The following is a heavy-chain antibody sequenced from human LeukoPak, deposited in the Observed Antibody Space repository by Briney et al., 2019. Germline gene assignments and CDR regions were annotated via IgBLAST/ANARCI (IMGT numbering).Heavy chain of an antibody. V-gene: IGHV3-66*01. CDR3: ARGGPPGYYYDYYMDV. Sequence: GGSLRLSCAASGFTISNNYMSWVRQAPGKGLEWVSVIYSGGSTYYADSVKGRFTISRDNSKNTLYLQMNSLRAEDTAVYYCARGGPPGYYYDYYMDVWGKGTTVTISS. CDR1: GFTISNNY. J-gene: IGHJ6*03. CDR2: IYSGGST.